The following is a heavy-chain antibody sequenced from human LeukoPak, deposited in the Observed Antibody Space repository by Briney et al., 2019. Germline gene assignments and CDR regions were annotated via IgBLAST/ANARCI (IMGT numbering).Heavy chain of an antibody. V-gene: IGHV3-7*01. D-gene: IGHD2-8*01. J-gene: IGHJ4*02. CDR1: GFTFSNYW. CDR2: IKQDGSEK. Sequence: GGSLRLSCAASGFTFSNYWMTWVRQAPGKGLDWVANIKQDGSEKYYVDSVKGRFTISRDNAKNSLYLQMNSLRVEDTAVYYCARDLGVYSRYYFDYWGQGTLVTVSS. CDR3: ARDLGVYSRYYFDY.